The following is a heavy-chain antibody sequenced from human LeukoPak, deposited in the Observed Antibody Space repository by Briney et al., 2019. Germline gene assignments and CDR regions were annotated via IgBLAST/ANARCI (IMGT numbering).Heavy chain of an antibody. Sequence: ASVKVSCKASGYTFTSYYMHWVRQAPGQGLEWMGWINPNSGGTNYAQKFQGRVTMTRDTSISTAYMELSRLRSDDTAVYYCARDPVLRFLEWLPHNWFDPWGQGTLVTVSS. V-gene: IGHV1-2*02. CDR2: INPNSGGT. J-gene: IGHJ5*02. D-gene: IGHD3-3*01. CDR3: ARDPVLRFLEWLPHNWFDP. CDR1: GYTFTSYY.